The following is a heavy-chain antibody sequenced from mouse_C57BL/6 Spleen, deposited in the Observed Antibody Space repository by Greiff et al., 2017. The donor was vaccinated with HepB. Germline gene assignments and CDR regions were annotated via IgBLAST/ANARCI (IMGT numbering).Heavy chain of an antibody. V-gene: IGHV1-53*01. CDR1: GYTFTSYW. Sequence: VQLQQSGTELVKPGASVKLSCKASGYTFTSYWMHWVKQRPGQGLEWIGNINPSNGGTNYNEKFKSKATLTVDKSSSTAYMQLSSLTSEDSAVYYCARSRGYYYGSSYYFDYWGQGTTLTVSS. D-gene: IGHD1-1*01. CDR3: ARSRGYYYGSSYYFDY. J-gene: IGHJ2*01. CDR2: INPSNGGT.